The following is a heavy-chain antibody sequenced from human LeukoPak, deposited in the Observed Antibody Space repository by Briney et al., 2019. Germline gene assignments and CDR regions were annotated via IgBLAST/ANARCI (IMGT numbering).Heavy chain of an antibody. J-gene: IGHJ5*02. D-gene: IGHD6-19*01. CDR2: IYYSGST. Sequence: SETLSLTCTVSGGSISSSSYYWGWIRQPPGKGLEWIGSIYYSGSTYYNPSLKSRVTISVDTSKNRFSLKLSSVTAADTAVYYCARRIAVAGTGSFDPWGQGTLVTVSS. V-gene: IGHV4-39*01. CDR3: ARRIAVAGTGSFDP. CDR1: GGSISSSSYY.